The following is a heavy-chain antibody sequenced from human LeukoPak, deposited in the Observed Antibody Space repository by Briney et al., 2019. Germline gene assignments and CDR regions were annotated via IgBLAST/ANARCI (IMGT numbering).Heavy chain of an antibody. D-gene: IGHD3-10*01. CDR2: IYHSGST. CDR1: GGSFSRSY. Sequence: SETLSLTCVVYGGSFSRSYWSSIRHPPGKGLECIRAIYHSGSTNYNPSLKSRVTISVDTSKNQFSLKLSSVTAADTAVYYCARDPRGSGSYYNPPFDYWGQGTLVTVSS. CDR3: ARDPRGSGSYYNPPFDY. J-gene: IGHJ4*02. V-gene: IGHV4-34*01.